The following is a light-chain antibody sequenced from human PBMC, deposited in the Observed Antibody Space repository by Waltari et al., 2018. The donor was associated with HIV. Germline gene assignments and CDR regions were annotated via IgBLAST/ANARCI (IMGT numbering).Light chain of an antibody. V-gene: IGLV2-23*02. Sequence: SALTQPASGSGSPEQSTTISCIEPSRNLGGYNLVPGYQQHPGKAPKLMIYEVSKRPSGVSNRFSGSKSGNTASLTISGLQAEDEADYYCCSYAGSSTYVFGTGTKVTVL. J-gene: IGLJ1*01. CDR3: CSYAGSSTYV. CDR1: SRNLGGYNL. CDR2: EVS.